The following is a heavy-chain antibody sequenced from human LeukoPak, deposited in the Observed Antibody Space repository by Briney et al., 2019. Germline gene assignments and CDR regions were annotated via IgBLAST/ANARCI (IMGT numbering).Heavy chain of an antibody. CDR3: ARDVWLPDY. Sequence: GGSLRLSCAASGFNFNNYWMVWVRQIPGKGLQWVANIKEDGSGKNYVDSVKGRFTISRDNAKNSLYLQMNGLRVEDTAVYYCARDVWLPDYRGQGTLVTVTS. J-gene: IGHJ4*02. CDR1: GFNFNNYW. D-gene: IGHD3-16*01. V-gene: IGHV3-7*01. CDR2: IKEDGSGK.